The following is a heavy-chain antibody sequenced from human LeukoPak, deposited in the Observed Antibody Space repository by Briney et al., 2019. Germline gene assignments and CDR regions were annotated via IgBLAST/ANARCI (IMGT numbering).Heavy chain of an antibody. CDR2: TYYRSKWYN. CDR3: ARVGQQLVHNAFDI. CDR1: GDSVSSNSAA. J-gene: IGHJ3*02. D-gene: IGHD6-13*01. Sequence: SQTLSLTCAISGDSVSSNSAAWNWIRQSPSRGLEWLGRTYYRSKWYNDYAVSVKSRITINPDTSKNQFSLRLNSVTPEDTAVYYCARVGQQLVHNAFDIWGQGTMVTVSS. V-gene: IGHV6-1*01.